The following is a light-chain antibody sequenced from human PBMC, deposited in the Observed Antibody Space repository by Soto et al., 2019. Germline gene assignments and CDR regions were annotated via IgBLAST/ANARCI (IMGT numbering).Light chain of an antibody. Sequence: DIQMTQSPSTLSASVADRVTIACRASQAISGYLAWYQRKPGKAPKLLIYDAANLQTGVSSRFSGSGAGTEFTLTSNSLQPDDFATYYCQQYRSYPLTFGGGTKVEIK. CDR3: QQYRSYPLT. V-gene: IGKV1-5*01. CDR1: QAISGY. CDR2: DAA. J-gene: IGKJ4*01.